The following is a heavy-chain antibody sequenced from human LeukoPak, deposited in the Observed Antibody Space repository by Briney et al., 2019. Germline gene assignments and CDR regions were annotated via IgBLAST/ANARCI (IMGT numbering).Heavy chain of an antibody. D-gene: IGHD3-16*02. CDR3: ARREGEGSYQDNFFDY. CDR2: ISYDGSNK. J-gene: IGHJ4*02. V-gene: IGHV3-30-3*01. Sequence: GGSLRLSCAASGFTFSSYAMHWVRQAPGKGLEWVAVISYDGSNKYYADSVKGRFTISRDNSKNTLYLQMNSLRAEDTAVYYCARREGEGSYQDNFFDYWGQGTLVTVSS. CDR1: GFTFSSYA.